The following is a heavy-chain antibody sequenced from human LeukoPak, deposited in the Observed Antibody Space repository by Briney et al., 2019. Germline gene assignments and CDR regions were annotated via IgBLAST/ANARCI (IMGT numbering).Heavy chain of an antibody. D-gene: IGHD4-17*01. CDR1: GFIFSSYD. Sequence: GGSLRLSCAASGFIFSSYDMHWVRQAPGKGLEWVANIKQDGSEKYYVDSVKGRFTISRDNAKNSLYLQMNSLRAEDTAVYYCARDNPRQLTTVTNRYYYYYGMDVWGQGTTVTVSS. J-gene: IGHJ6*02. CDR2: IKQDGSEK. V-gene: IGHV3-7*01. CDR3: ARDNPRQLTTVTNRYYYYYGMDV.